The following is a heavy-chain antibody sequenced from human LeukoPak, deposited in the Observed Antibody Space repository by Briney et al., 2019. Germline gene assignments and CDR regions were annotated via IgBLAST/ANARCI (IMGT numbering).Heavy chain of an antibody. CDR3: ANFEGTVAGPYDWFDP. CDR1: GFKFSNYA. J-gene: IGHJ5*02. D-gene: IGHD6-19*01. CDR2: ISGSGGNT. Sequence: GGSLRLPCASSGFKFSNYAMSWVREARGKGLEWVSGISGSGGNTYYADSVKGRFTISRDNSKNTLYLQMNSLRAEDAAVYYCANFEGTVAGPYDWFDPWGQGTLVTVSS. V-gene: IGHV3-23*01.